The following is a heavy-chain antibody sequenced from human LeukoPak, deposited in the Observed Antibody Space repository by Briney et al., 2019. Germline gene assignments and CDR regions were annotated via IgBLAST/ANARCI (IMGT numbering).Heavy chain of an antibody. J-gene: IGHJ6*02. V-gene: IGHV3-23*01. CDR3: AKDHQGTYYYYYYYGMDV. CDR1: GFTFSSYA. Sequence: GGSLRLSCAASGFTFSSYAMSWVRQAPGKGLEWVSAISGSGGSTYYADSVKGRFTISRDNSKNTLYLQMNSLRAEDTAVYYCAKDHQGTYYYYYYYGMDVWGQGTTVTVSS. D-gene: IGHD3-10*01. CDR2: ISGSGGST.